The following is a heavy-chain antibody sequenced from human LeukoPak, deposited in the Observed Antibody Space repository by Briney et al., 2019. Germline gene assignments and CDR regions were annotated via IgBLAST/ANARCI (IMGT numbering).Heavy chain of an antibody. CDR2: IYTSGST. V-gene: IGHV4-4*07. CDR1: GSSISSYY. D-gene: IGHD3-22*01. J-gene: IGHJ5*02. Sequence: SETLSLTCTVSGSSISSYYWSWIRQPAGKGLEWIGRIYTSGSTNYNPSLKSRVTMSVDTSKNQFSLKLSSVTAADTAVYYCARDRSSGRGRGGWFDPWGQGTLVTVSS. CDR3: ARDRSSGRGRGGWFDP.